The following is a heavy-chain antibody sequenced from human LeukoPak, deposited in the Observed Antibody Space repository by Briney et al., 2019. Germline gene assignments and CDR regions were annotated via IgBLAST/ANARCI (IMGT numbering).Heavy chain of an antibody. Sequence: GGSLRLSCAASGFTFSSYSMNWVRQAPGKGLEWVSYISSSSSTIYYADSVKGRFTISRDNAKNSLYLQMNSLRAEDTAVYYCATRPYYDFWSGYWPWGQGTLVTVSS. CDR1: GFTFSSYS. D-gene: IGHD3-3*01. J-gene: IGHJ5*02. V-gene: IGHV3-48*01. CDR3: ATRPYYDFWSGYWP. CDR2: ISSSSSTI.